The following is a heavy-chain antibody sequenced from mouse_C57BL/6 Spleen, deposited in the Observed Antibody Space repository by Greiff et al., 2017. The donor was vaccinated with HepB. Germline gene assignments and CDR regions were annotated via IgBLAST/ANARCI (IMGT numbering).Heavy chain of an antibody. CDR2: IWRGGST. J-gene: IGHJ1*03. CDR1: GFSLTSYG. Sequence: QVQLKESGPGLVQPSQSLSITCTVSGFSLTSYGVHWVRQSPGKGLEWLGVIWRGGSTDYNAAFMSRLSITKDNSKSQVFFKMNSLQADDTAIYYCAKRGYSNYWYFDVWGTGTTVTVSS. CDR3: AKRGYSNYWYFDV. D-gene: IGHD2-5*01. V-gene: IGHV2-5*01.